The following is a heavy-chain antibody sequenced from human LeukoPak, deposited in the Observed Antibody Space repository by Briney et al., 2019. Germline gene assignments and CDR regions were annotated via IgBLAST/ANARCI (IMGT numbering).Heavy chain of an antibody. J-gene: IGHJ5*02. Sequence: PGGSLRLSCAASGFTFKIYAMSWVRLAPGKGLQWVASMCGSAGCTYYADSVKGRFTISRDNSKNTLYLQMNSLRAEDTAIYYCARDRPNYHESNGHYYQRDGDHWGQGTLVTVSS. CDR2: MCGSAGCT. CDR1: GFTFKIYA. CDR3: ARDRPNYHESNGHYYQRDGDH. V-gene: IGHV3-23*01. D-gene: IGHD3-22*01.